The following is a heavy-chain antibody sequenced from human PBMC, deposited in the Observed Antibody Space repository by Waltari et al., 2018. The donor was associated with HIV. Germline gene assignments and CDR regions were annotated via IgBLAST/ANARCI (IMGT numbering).Heavy chain of an antibody. J-gene: IGHJ4*02. CDR1: GFTFGDYA. CDR3: LPDYDILTGYLAFDY. Sequence: QPGRSLRLSCTASGFTFGDYAMSWFRQAPGKGLEWVSFIRSKAYGGTTEYAASVKGRFTISRDDSKSIAYLQMNSLKTEDTTVYYCLPDYDILTGYLAFDYWGQGTLVTVSS. CDR2: IRSKAYGGTT. D-gene: IGHD3-9*01. V-gene: IGHV3-49*03.